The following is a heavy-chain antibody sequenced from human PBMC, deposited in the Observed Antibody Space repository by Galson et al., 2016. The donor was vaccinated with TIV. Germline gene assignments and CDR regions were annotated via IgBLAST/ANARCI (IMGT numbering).Heavy chain of an antibody. CDR2: INWNGSAT. CDR3: VREVACGGACYYFDY. D-gene: IGHD2-21*02. Sequence: SLRLSCAASGFTFDDHGMSWVRQGPGKGLEWVSSINWNGSATSYADSVKGRFTISRDNAKNFLYLQMNSLRAEDTAFYYCVREVACGGACYYFDYWGQGNLVTVSS. CDR1: GFTFDDHG. J-gene: IGHJ4*02. V-gene: IGHV3-20*04.